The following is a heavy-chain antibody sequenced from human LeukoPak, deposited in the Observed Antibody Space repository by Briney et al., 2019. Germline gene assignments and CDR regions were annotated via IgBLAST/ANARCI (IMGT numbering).Heavy chain of an antibody. D-gene: IGHD3-22*01. CDR2: ISGIGGST. CDR1: GFTFNSFA. V-gene: IGHV3-23*01. Sequence: GGSLRLSCAASGFTFNSFAMSWVRQAPGKGLGWVTGISGIGGSTYYADSVKGRFTISRDNSKNTLYLQMNSLRAEDTAVYYCARRDYSDSNGYAPLFAHWGQGTLVTVSS. CDR3: ARRDYSDSNGYAPLFAH. J-gene: IGHJ4*02.